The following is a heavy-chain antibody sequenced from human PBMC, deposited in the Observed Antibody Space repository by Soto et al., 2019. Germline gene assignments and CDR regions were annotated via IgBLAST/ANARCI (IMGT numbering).Heavy chain of an antibody. CDR1: GFTFSSYA. D-gene: IGHD3-22*01. V-gene: IGHV3-30-3*01. J-gene: IGHJ4*02. CDR3: AGGYSFDY. CDR2: ISYDGSNK. Sequence: GGSLRLSCAASGFTFSSYAMHWVRQAPGKGLEWVAVISYDGSNKYYADSVKGRFTISRDNSKNTLYLQMNSLRAEDTAVYYCAGGYSFDYWGQGTLVTVSS.